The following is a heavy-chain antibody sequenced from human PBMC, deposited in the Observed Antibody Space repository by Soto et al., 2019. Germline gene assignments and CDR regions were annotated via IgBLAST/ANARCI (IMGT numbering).Heavy chain of an antibody. CDR3: ARGGPEKSRLRWDY. CDR2: IYYSGST. CDR1: GGSISSYY. J-gene: IGHJ4*02. D-gene: IGHD3-22*01. Sequence: QVQLQESGPGLVKPSETLSLTCTVSGGSISSYYWSWIRQPPGKGLEWIGYIYYSGSTNYNPSLKSRVTISVDTSKNQFSLKLSSVTAADTAVYYCARGGPEKSRLRWDYWGQGTLVTVSS. V-gene: IGHV4-59*01.